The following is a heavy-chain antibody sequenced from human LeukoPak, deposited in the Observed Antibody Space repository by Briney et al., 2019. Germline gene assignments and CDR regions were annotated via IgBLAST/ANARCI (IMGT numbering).Heavy chain of an antibody. CDR1: GYTFTSYY. CDR3: ARFDYYDSSGYSGLPDY. Sequence: ASVKVSCKASGYTFTSYYMHWVRQAPGQGLEWMGIINPSGGSTSYAQKFQGRVTMTRDTSTSTVYMELSSLGSEDTAVYYCARFDYYDSSGYSGLPDYWGQGTLVTVSS. V-gene: IGHV1-46*01. CDR2: INPSGGST. D-gene: IGHD3-22*01. J-gene: IGHJ4*02.